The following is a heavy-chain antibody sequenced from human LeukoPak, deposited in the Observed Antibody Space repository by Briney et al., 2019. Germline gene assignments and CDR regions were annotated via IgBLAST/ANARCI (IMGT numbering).Heavy chain of an antibody. V-gene: IGHV2-70*01. CDR1: GFSLTTTGMC. D-gene: IGHD6-19*01. J-gene: IGHJ3*02. CDR3: ARVGSGWDAFDI. Sequence: ESGPTLVNPTQTLTLTCTFSGFSLTTTGMCVTWIRQPPGKALEWLALIDWDDDKYYSTSLKTRLTISKDTSKNQVVLTMTNMDPVDTATYYCARVGSGWDAFDIWGQGTLVTVSS. CDR2: IDWDDDK.